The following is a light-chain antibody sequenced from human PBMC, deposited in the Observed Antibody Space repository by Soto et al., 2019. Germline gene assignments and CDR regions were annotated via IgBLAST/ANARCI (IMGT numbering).Light chain of an antibody. Sequence: SYELTQPASVSVAPGQTARITCGGNDIGSYSVHWYQQRPGQAPVLVVYDDSDRPSGIPERFSGSNSGNTATLAISRVEVGDEADYYYHVWDSSSDHAVFGGGTKLTVL. CDR1: DIGSYS. V-gene: IGLV3-21*02. J-gene: IGLJ2*01. CDR3: HVWDSSSDHAV. CDR2: DDS.